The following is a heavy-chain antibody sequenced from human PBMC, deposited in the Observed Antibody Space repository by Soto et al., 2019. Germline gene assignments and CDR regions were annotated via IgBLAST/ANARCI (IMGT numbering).Heavy chain of an antibody. Sequence: PSETLSLTCAVYGGSFSGYYWSWIRQPPGKGLEWIGEINHSGSTNYNPSLKSRVTISVDTSKNQFSLKLSSVTAADTAVYYCARGRMERPRNYDFWSGYPYYYYYMDVWGKGTTVTVSS. D-gene: IGHD3-3*01. CDR2: INHSGST. J-gene: IGHJ6*03. CDR1: GGSFSGYY. V-gene: IGHV4-34*01. CDR3: ARGRMERPRNYDFWSGYPYYYYYMDV.